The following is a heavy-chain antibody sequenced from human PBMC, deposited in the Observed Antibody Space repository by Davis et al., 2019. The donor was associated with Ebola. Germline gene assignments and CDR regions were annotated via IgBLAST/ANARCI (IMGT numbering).Heavy chain of an antibody. CDR3: ARDRGDGYNPHY. D-gene: IGHD5-24*01. J-gene: IGHJ4*02. V-gene: IGHV3-33*08. Sequence: GESLKISCAASGFTFSSYAMHWVRQAPGKGLEWVAVIWYDGSNKYYGDSVKGRFTISRDNSKNTLYLQMNSLRAEDTAVYYCARDRGDGYNPHYWGQGTLVTVSS. CDR1: GFTFSSYA. CDR2: IWYDGSNK.